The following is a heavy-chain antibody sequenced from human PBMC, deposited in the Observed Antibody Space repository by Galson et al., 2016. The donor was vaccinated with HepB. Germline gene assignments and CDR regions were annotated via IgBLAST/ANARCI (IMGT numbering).Heavy chain of an antibody. CDR3: AKDSLQYYDILTGLSGFDY. CDR1: GFTFSSYA. CDR2: IFGSGGST. Sequence: SLRLSCAASGFTFSSYAMSWVRQAPGKGLEWVSGIFGSGGSTYYADSVTGRFTVSRDNSKNTLYLQMNSLRAEDTAVYYCAKDSLQYYDILTGLSGFDYWGQGTLVTVSS. D-gene: IGHD3-9*01. J-gene: IGHJ4*02. V-gene: IGHV3-23*01.